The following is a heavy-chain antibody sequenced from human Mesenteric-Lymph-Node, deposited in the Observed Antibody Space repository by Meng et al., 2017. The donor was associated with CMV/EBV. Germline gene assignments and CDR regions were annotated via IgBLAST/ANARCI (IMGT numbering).Heavy chain of an antibody. J-gene: IGHJ4*02. CDR1: GFTFSSAW. CDR2: IKSKIDGGTT. V-gene: IGHV3-15*01. Sequence: GFTFSSAWMNWVRQTPGKGLEWVGRIKSKIDGGTTDYAAPVKGRFTISRDDSKNTLYLQMNSLKTEDTGVYYCTTADCSSKSCPLYWGQGTLVTVSS. D-gene: IGHD2-2*01. CDR3: TTADCSSKSCPLY.